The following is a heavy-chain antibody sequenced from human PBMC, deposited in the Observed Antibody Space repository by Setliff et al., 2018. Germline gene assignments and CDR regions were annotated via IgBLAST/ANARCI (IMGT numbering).Heavy chain of an antibody. Sequence: SETLSLTCTVSGGSISSYYWSWIRQPAGKGLEWIGRIYTSGSTDYNPSLKSRVTMSVDTSKNQFSLKLSSVTAADTAVYYCARGQRYCSGGSCYYYMDVWGKGTTVTVSS. V-gene: IGHV4-4*07. J-gene: IGHJ6*03. CDR3: ARGQRYCSGGSCYYYMDV. CDR1: GGSISSYY. D-gene: IGHD2-15*01. CDR2: IYTSGST.